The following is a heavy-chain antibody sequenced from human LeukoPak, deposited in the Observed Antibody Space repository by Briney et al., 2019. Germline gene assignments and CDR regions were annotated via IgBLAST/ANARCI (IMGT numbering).Heavy chain of an antibody. V-gene: IGHV3-33*01. Sequence: GGSLRLSCAASGFTFSSYGMHWVRQAPGKGLEWVAVIWYDGSNKYYADSVKSRFTISRDNSKNTLYLQMNSLRAEDTAVYYCARDFGGFWSGYYVPPDYWGQGTLVTVSS. D-gene: IGHD3-3*01. CDR2: IWYDGSNK. J-gene: IGHJ4*02. CDR1: GFTFSSYG. CDR3: ARDFGGFWSGYYVPPDY.